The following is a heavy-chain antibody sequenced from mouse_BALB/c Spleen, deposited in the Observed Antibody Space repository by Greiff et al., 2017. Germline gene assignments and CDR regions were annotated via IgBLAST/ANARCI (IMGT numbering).Heavy chain of an antibody. CDR3: ARIYYGYTCAMDY. J-gene: IGHJ4*01. CDR1: GFSLTSYG. V-gene: IGHV2-9*02. D-gene: IGHD2-2*01. Sequence: QVQLQQSGPGLVAPSQSLSITCTVSGFSLTSYGVHWVRQPPGKGLEWLGVIWAGGSTNYNSALMSRLSISKDNSKSQVFLKMNSLQTDDTAMYYCARIYYGYTCAMDYWGQGTSVTVSS. CDR2: IWAGGST.